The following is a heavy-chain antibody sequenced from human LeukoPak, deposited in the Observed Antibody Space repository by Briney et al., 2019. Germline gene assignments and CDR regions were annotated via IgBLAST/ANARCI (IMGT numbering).Heavy chain of an antibody. CDR2: IIPIFGIA. D-gene: IGHD6-19*01. CDR3: ARDEGIAVAGVFDY. CDR1: GGTFSSYA. Sequence: SVKVSCKASGGTFSSYAISWVRQAPGQGLEWMGRIIPIFGIANYAQKFQGRVTITADKSTSTAYMELSRLRSEDTAVYYCARDEGIAVAGVFDYWGQGTLVTVSS. J-gene: IGHJ4*02. V-gene: IGHV1-69*04.